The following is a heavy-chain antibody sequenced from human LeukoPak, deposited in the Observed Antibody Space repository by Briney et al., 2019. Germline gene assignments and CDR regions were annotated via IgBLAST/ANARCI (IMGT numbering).Heavy chain of an antibody. J-gene: IGHJ4*02. CDR3: ARLGHQGFDY. D-gene: IGHD1-26*01. CDR1: GGSISSSSYY. CDR2: IYNSGST. V-gene: IGHV4-39*01. Sequence: SETLSLTCTVSGGSISSSSYYWGWIRQPPGKGLEWIGSIYNSGSTYYNPSLKSRVTISVDTSKNQFSLKLTSVTAADTAVYYCARLGHQGFDYWGQGTLVTVSS.